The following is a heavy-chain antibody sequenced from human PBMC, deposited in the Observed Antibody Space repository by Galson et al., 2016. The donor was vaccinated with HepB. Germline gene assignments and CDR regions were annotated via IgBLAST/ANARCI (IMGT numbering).Heavy chain of an antibody. CDR2: IKQDGSEK. J-gene: IGHJ6*02. D-gene: IGHD3-10*01. CDR1: GFTFSTYW. Sequence: SLRLSCATSGFTFSTYWMSWVRQAPGKGLEWVANIKQDGSEKYYVDSVKGRFTISRDNAKNSLSLQMNSLRAEDTAVYYCAREGFYYGPGSFYPDSGMDVWGQGTTVTVSS. V-gene: IGHV3-7*03. CDR3: AREGFYYGPGSFYPDSGMDV.